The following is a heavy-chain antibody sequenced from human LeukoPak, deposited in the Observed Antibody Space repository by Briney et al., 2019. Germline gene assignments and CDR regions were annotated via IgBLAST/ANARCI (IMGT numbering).Heavy chain of an antibody. V-gene: IGHV4-34*01. CDR2: INHSGST. Sequence: SETLSLTCAVSGGSFSGYYWSWIRQPPGKGLEWIGEINHSGSTNYNPSLKSRGTISVDVSKTQYSLKLSLVTAADTAVYYCARGIVVVPAAIPRYYYYYMDVWGKGTTVTVSS. CDR3: ARGIVVVPAAIPRYYYYYMDV. D-gene: IGHD2-2*02. CDR1: GGSFSGYY. J-gene: IGHJ6*03.